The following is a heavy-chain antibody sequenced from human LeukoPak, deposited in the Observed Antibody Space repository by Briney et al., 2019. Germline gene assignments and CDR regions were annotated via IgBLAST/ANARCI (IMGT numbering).Heavy chain of an antibody. Sequence: GRSLRPSCAASGFTFSSYEMNLVRQAPGKGLEWVAYIGRDGGSIFYSDSVTGRFVISREDSKTSIYLQMNGLRGEDTALYFCARSARAGRKLLYYIDYWGQGALVAV. V-gene: IGHV3-48*03. CDR3: ARSARAGRKLLYYIDY. J-gene: IGHJ4*02. CDR2: IGRDGGSI. CDR1: GFTFSSYE. D-gene: IGHD3-10*01.